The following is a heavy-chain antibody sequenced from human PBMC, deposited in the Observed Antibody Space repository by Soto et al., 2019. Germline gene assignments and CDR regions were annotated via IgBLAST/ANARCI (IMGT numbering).Heavy chain of an antibody. CDR3: AREPGAGGNSALTVDY. J-gene: IGHJ4*02. CDR2: IIPIFGTA. D-gene: IGHD2-21*02. Sequence: QVQLVQSGAEVQKPGSSVKVSCKASGGTFSSYAISWVRQAPGQGLEWMGGIIPIFGTANYAQKFQGRVTITADESTSTAYMELSSPRSEDTAVYYCAREPGAGGNSALTVDYWGQGTLVTVSS. CDR1: GGTFSSYA. V-gene: IGHV1-69*01.